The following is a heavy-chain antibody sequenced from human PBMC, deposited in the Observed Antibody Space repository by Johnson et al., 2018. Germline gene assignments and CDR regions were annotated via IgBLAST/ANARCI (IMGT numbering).Heavy chain of an antibody. CDR3: AGGQWLVSYRDV. J-gene: IGHJ6*03. D-gene: IGHD6-19*01. CDR2: INPTGGST. Sequence: VQLVESGAEVKKPGASVKVSCQASGYTFTSYSMHWVRQAPGQGLEWMGIINPTGGSTTYAQKFQGRVTMTRDTSTSMVYMELSSLRSDDTAVYYCAGGQWLVSYRDVWGKGTMVTV. CDR1: GYTFTSYS. V-gene: IGHV1-46*01.